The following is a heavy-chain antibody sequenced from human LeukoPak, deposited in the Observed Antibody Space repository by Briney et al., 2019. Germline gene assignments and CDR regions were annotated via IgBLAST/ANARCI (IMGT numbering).Heavy chain of an antibody. CDR1: GFTVSSNY. D-gene: IGHD5-18*01. CDR3: ARDRGLNSYGLDY. Sequence: GGSLRLSCAASGFTVSSNYMSWVRQAPGKGLEWVSYIGGSGTPIYYADSVKGRFTISRDNAKNSLYLQMNSLGAEDTAVYYCARDRGLNSYGLDYWGQGTLVTVSS. CDR2: IGGSGTPI. J-gene: IGHJ4*02. V-gene: IGHV3-11*04.